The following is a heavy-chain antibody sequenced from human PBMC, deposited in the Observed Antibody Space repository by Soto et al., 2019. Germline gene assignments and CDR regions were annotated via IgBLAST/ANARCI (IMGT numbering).Heavy chain of an antibody. J-gene: IGHJ5*02. V-gene: IGHV4-39*07. CDR2: IYYSGST. CDR1: GGSISSSSYY. CDR3: ARGVVAATIWFDP. Sequence: SETLSLTCTVSGGSISSSSYYWVWIRQPPGKGLEWIGSIYYSGSTYYNPSLKSRVTISVDTSKNQFSLKLSSVTAADTAVYYCARGVVAATIWFDPWGQGTLVTVSS. D-gene: IGHD2-15*01.